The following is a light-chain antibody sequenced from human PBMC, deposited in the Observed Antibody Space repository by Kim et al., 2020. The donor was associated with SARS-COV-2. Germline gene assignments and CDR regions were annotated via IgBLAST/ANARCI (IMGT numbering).Light chain of an antibody. Sequence: DIQMTQSPSSLSVSVGDRVTITCRASQGITNSLAWYQQKPGKVPQLLIYAASALQSGVTSRFSGSGSGTDFTLTISSLQPEDVATYYWQKYNSAPWTFGQGTKVDIK. J-gene: IGKJ1*01. V-gene: IGKV1-27*01. CDR2: AAS. CDR3: QKYNSAPWT. CDR1: QGITNS.